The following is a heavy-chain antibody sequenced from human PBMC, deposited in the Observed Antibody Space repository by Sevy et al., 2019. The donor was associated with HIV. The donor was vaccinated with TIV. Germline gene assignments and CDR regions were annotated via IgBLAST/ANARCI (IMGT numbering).Heavy chain of an antibody. J-gene: IGHJ3*02. CDR1: GYTFTGYY. D-gene: IGHD4-17*01. CDR3: ARGATTVVTPSFAFDI. CDR2: INPNSGGT. V-gene: IGHV1-2*02. Sequence: ASVKVSCEASGYTFTGYYMHWVRQAPGQGLEWMGWINPNSGGTNYAQKFQGRVTMTRDTSISTAYMELSRLRSDDTAVYYCARGATTVVTPSFAFDIWGQGTMVTVSS.